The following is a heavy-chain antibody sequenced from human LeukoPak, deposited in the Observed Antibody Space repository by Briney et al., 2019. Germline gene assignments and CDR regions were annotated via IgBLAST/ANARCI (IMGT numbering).Heavy chain of an antibody. CDR2: ISGTGGAT. CDR3: AKDFSPSATSYYFDS. V-gene: IGHV3-23*01. J-gene: IGHJ4*02. D-gene: IGHD2-2*01. CDR1: GFRFNTYW. Sequence: GGSLRLSCAASGFRFNTYWMSWVRQAPGKGLEWVSAISGTGGATFHADSVKGRFIISRDRSKNTLYLQMNSLRAEDTAVYFCAKDFSPSATSYYFDSWGQGTLVTVSS.